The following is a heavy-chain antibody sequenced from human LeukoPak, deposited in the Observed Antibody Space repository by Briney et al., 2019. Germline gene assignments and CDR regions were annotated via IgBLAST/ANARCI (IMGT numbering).Heavy chain of an antibody. J-gene: IGHJ4*02. Sequence: GGSLRLSCAASGFTFSSYEMNWVRQAPGKGLEWVSYISSSGSTIYYADSAKGRFTISRDNAKNSLYLQMNSLRAEDTAVYYCASQGYYYGSGSYYFDYWGQGTLVTVSS. CDR2: ISSSGSTI. CDR1: GFTFSSYE. D-gene: IGHD3-10*01. CDR3: ASQGYYYGSGSYYFDY. V-gene: IGHV3-48*03.